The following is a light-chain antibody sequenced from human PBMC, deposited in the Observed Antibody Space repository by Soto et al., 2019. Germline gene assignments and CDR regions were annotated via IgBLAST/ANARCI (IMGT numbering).Light chain of an antibody. J-gene: IGKJ1*01. Sequence: DIQMTQSPSTLSASVGDRVTMTCRASQSVTTWLAWYQQKPGKAPNLLIYDASSLESGVPSRFSGGGSGTEFTLTISSLQPDDFATYYCQEYHSYLRIFGQGTKVDIK. CDR3: QEYHSYLRI. CDR2: DAS. V-gene: IGKV1-5*01. CDR1: QSVTTW.